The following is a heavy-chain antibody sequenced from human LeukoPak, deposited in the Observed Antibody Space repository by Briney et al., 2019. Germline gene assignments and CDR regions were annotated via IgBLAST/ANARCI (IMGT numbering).Heavy chain of an antibody. CDR1: GGSISSYY. Sequence: SETLSLTCTVSGGSISSYYWGWIRQPPGKGLEWIGYIYYSGSTNYNPSLKSRVTISVDTSKNQFSLKLSSVTAADTAVYYCARDYYGSGRSDYYYMDVWGKGTTVTVSS. D-gene: IGHD3-10*01. J-gene: IGHJ6*03. CDR3: ARDYYGSGRSDYYYMDV. V-gene: IGHV4-59*01. CDR2: IYYSGST.